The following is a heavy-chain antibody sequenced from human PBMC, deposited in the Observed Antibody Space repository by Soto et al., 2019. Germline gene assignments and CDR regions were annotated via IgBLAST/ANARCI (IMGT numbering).Heavy chain of an antibody. CDR3: AANGLDI. J-gene: IGHJ3*02. CDR2: IKSKTDGGTS. Sequence: LRLSCAASGITFSDAWMSWVRQAPGKGLEWVGRIKSKTDGGTSDYAAPVKGRFTISRDDSKDTLYLQMNTLKNEDTAVYYCAANGLDIWAKGQWSPSPQ. CDR1: GITFSDAW. V-gene: IGHV3-15*01. D-gene: IGHD2-8*01.